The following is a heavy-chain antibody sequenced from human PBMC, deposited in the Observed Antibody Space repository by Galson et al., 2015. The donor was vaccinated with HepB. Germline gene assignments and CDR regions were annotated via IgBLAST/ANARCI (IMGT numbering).Heavy chain of an antibody. V-gene: IGHV3-21*01. J-gene: IGHJ6*02. CDR2: ISSTGTHI. CDR3: ARGVRSSSWSRIEPAWFYYYGMDV. CDR1: GFIFRSHS. D-gene: IGHD6-13*01. Sequence: SLRLSCAASGFIFRSHSMNWVRQAPGKGLEWVSSISSTGTHIFYADSVKGRFTISRDNAKNSLSLQMNSLRVEDTAVYFCARGVRSSSWSRIEPAWFYYYGMDVWGQGTTVTVSS.